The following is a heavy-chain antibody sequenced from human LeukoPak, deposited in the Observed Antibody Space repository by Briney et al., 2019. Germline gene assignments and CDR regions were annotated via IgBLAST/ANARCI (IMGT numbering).Heavy chain of an antibody. CDR3: ARSSYSSSSSV. V-gene: IGHV3-74*01. Sequence: GGSLRLSCAASGLTFSSHWMHWVRHAPGRGLVWVSRITNDGSSTTYADSVKGRFTISRDNAKNMLYLQVNSLRAEDTAVYYCARSSYSSSSSVWGQGTMVTVSS. J-gene: IGHJ3*01. D-gene: IGHD6-6*01. CDR2: ITNDGSST. CDR1: GLTFSSHW.